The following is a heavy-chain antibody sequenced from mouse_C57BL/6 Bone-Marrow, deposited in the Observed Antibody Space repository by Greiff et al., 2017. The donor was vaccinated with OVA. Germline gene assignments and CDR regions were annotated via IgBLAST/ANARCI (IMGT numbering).Heavy chain of an antibody. CDR1: GFTFSDYG. V-gene: IGHV5-15*01. Sequence: DVKLVESGGGLVQPGGSLKLSCAASGFTFSDYGMAWVRQAPRKGPEWVAFISNLAYSIYYADTVTGRFTISRENAKNTLYLEMSSLRSEDTAMYYCARHEGWFAYWGQGTLVTVSA. J-gene: IGHJ3*01. CDR2: ISNLAYSI. CDR3: ARHEGWFAY.